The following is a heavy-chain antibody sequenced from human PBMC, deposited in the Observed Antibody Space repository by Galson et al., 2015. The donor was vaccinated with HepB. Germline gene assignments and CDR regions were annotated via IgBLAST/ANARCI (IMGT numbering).Heavy chain of an antibody. CDR2: INPNSGGT. J-gene: IGHJ4*02. V-gene: IGHV1-2*04. Sequence: VKVSCKASGYTFTGYYMHWVRQAPGQGLEWMGWINPNSGGTNYAQKFQDWVTMTRDTSISTAYMELSRLRSDDTAVYFCARAKYLYSTFDYWGQGALVTVSS. CDR3: ARAKYLYSTFDY. CDR1: GYTFTGYY. D-gene: IGHD5-18*01.